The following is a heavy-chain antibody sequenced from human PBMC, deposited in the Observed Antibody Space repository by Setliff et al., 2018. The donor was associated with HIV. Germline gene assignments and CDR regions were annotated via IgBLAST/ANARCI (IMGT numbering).Heavy chain of an antibody. D-gene: IGHD3-22*01. CDR1: GGSISSHS. Sequence: SETLSLTCTVSGGSISSHSWSWIRQPPEKGLEWIGYFFYSGNTNYNPSLKSRVTISVDTSKNQISLKLSSVTAADTAVYYCARYYYDRSGTLYAFDIWGQGTMVTVSS. V-gene: IGHV4-59*11. J-gene: IGHJ3*02. CDR2: FFYSGNT. CDR3: ARYYYDRSGTLYAFDI.